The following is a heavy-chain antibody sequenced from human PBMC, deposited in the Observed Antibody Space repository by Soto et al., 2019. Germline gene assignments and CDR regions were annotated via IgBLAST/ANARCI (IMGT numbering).Heavy chain of an antibody. D-gene: IGHD3-3*01. CDR3: ARDPTHYDFWSGYSLGRKNWFDP. Sequence: ASVKVSCKASGYTFTSYDINWVRQATGQGLEWMGWMNPNSGNTGYAQKFQGRVTMTRNTSISTAYMELGSLRSEDTAVYYCARDPTHYDFWSGYSLGRKNWFDPWGQGTLVTVSS. J-gene: IGHJ5*02. V-gene: IGHV1-8*01. CDR1: GYTFTSYD. CDR2: MNPNSGNT.